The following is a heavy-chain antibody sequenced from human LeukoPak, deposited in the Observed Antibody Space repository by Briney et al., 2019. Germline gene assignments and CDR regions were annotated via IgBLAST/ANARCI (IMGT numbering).Heavy chain of an antibody. CDR3: AKDLRITMVRGGYFDY. V-gene: IGHV3-23*01. D-gene: IGHD3-10*01. CDR1: GFTVSSNY. Sequence: PGGSLRLSCAASGFTVSSNYMSWVRQAPGKGLEWVSAISGSGGSTYYADSVKGRFTISRDNSKNTLYLQMNSLRAEDTAVYYCAKDLRITMVRGGYFDYWGQGTLVTVSS. J-gene: IGHJ4*02. CDR2: ISGSGGST.